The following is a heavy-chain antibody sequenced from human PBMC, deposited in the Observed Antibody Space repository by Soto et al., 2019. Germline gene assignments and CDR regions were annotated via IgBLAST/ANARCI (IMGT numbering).Heavy chain of an antibody. Sequence: QVQLVESGGGVVQPGRSLRLSCAASGFTFSSYGMHWVRQAPGKGLEWVAVISYDGSNKYYADSVKVRFTISRDNSKNTLYLQMNSLRAEDTAVYYCAKDYSYGGENWFDPWGQGTLVTVSS. CDR3: AKDYSYGGENWFDP. V-gene: IGHV3-30*18. CDR1: GFTFSSYG. J-gene: IGHJ5*02. D-gene: IGHD5-18*01. CDR2: ISYDGSNK.